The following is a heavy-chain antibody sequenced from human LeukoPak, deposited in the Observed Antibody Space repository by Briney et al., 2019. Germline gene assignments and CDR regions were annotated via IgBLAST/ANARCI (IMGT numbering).Heavy chain of an antibody. V-gene: IGHV1-69*04. J-gene: IGHJ6*02. CDR3: ARDWNVVVTHYYYGMDV. D-gene: IGHD2-21*02. CDR2: IIPVLGIA. Sequence: ASVKVSCKASGGTFISYAISWVRQAPGQGLEWMGRIIPVLGIANYAQKFQGRVTITADKSTSTAYMELSSLRSEDTAVYYCARDWNVVVTHYYYGMDVWGQGTTVTVSS. CDR1: GGTFISYA.